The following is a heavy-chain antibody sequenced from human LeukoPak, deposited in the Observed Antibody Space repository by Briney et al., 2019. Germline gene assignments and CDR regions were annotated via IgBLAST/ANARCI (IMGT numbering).Heavy chain of an antibody. V-gene: IGHV4-34*01. CDR1: GGSFSRYY. CDR2: IDHRGDT. CDR3: ARGATISETGYFDF. Sequence: SETLSLTCAVYGGSFSRYYWSWIRQSPGQGLEWIAEIDHRGDTNYNPSVKSRVTISVDTSKNQFSLKVRSLSAADTAVYYCARGATISETGYFDFWGQGTLVTVSS. D-gene: IGHD5-24*01. J-gene: IGHJ4*03.